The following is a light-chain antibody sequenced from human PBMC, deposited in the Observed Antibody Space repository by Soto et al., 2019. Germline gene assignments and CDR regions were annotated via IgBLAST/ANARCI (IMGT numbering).Light chain of an antibody. CDR2: AAS. J-gene: IGKJ1*01. CDR3: QQYYSYPRT. CDR1: QGISSY. V-gene: IGKV1-8*01. Sequence: AIRMSQSAASLSAYTGDRVTITCRASQGISSYLAWYQQKPGKAPKLLIYAASTLQSGVPSRFSGSGSGTDFTLTISCLQSEDFATYYCQQYYSYPRTFGQGTKVDI.